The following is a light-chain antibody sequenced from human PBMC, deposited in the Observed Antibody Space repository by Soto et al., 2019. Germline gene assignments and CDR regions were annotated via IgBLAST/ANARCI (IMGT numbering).Light chain of an antibody. J-gene: IGKJ3*01. CDR1: QSVRSS. Sequence: EIVLTQSPDTLSLSPGERATLSCRASQSVRSSLAWYQQKPGQAPRLLIYDASNRATGIPARFSGGGSGTDFTLTISSLAPEDFAVYYCQQRSNWPPEVTFGPGTKVDI. CDR2: DAS. CDR3: QQRSNWPPEVT. V-gene: IGKV3-11*01.